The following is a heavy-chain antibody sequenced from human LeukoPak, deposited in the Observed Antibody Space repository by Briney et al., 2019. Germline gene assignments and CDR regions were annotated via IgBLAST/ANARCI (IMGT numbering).Heavy chain of an antibody. CDR2: IYYSGST. CDR3: ARGKGCFDY. CDR1: GGSISRYY. Sequence: SETLSLTCSVSGGSISRYYWSWLRQPPGKGLEWIGYIYYSGSTNYNPSLKSRVTISVDTSKNQFSLKLSSVTAADTAVYYCARGKGCFDYWGQGTLVTVSS. D-gene: IGHD6-19*01. J-gene: IGHJ4*02. V-gene: IGHV4-59*01.